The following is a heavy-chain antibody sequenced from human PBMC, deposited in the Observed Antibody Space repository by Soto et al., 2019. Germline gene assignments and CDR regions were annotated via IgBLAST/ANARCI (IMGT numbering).Heavy chain of an antibody. D-gene: IGHD3-9*01. J-gene: IGHJ4*02. CDR2: INWNGGST. CDR1: VFTFDDYG. CDR3: ARVPHYDILTGPDY. Sequence: GGSLRLSCAASVFTFDDYGLTWVRQAPGKGLEWVSGINWNGGSTRYADSVKGRFTISRDNAKNPLYLQMNSLRAEDTALYYCARVPHYDILTGPDYWGQGTLVTVSS. V-gene: IGHV3-20*04.